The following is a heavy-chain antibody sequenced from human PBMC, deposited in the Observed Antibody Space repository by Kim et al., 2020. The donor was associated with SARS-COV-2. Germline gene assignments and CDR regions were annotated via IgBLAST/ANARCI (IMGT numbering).Heavy chain of an antibody. J-gene: IGHJ4*02. CDR1: GFTFSSSA. Sequence: GGSLRLSCEASGFTFSSSAMHWVRQVPGQGLEWVAVISYDGSKKYYADSVKGRFTISRDDSKNTLYLQMNSLRVEDTAVYYCARASGGYSGYGDYWGQGTLVTVSS. V-gene: IGHV3-30*04. CDR2: ISYDGSKK. CDR3: ARASGGYSGYGDY. D-gene: IGHD5-12*01.